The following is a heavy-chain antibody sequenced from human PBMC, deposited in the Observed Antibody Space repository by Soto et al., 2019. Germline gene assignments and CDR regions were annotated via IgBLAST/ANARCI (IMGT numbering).Heavy chain of an antibody. CDR3: ARDKGQVWFDY. Sequence: QVQLVESGGGVVQPGRALRLSCEVSGFTFRSYAMHWVRQAPGRGLEWVATVTYDGRSGYYADSVKGRFTISRDNPKNTLYLQMNSLRVEDTAVYYCARDKGQVWFDYWGKGALVTVSS. D-gene: IGHD5-18*01. CDR2: VTYDGRSG. V-gene: IGHV3-30*04. J-gene: IGHJ4*02. CDR1: GFTFRSYA.